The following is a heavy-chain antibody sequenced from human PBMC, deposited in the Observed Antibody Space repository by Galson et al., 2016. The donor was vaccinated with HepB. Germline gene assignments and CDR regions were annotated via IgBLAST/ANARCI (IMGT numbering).Heavy chain of an antibody. CDR1: GFTFGSYA. V-gene: IGHV3-7*01. CDR2: IKQDGSEK. CDR3: ARVGIGSSWYFDY. Sequence: SLRLSCAASGFTFGSYAMHWVRQAPGKGLEWVAIIKQDGSEKYYVDSVKGRFTISRDNAKKSLYLQMNSLRAEDTAVYYCARVGIGSSWYFDYWGQGTLVTVSS. J-gene: IGHJ4*02. D-gene: IGHD6-13*01.